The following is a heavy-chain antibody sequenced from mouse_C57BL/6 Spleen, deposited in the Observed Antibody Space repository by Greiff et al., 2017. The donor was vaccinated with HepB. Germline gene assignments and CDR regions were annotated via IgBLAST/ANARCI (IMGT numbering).Heavy chain of an antibody. CDR2: INPGSGGT. D-gene: IGHD2-10*01. CDR1: GYAFTNYL. CDR3: ARSPAYLSAMDY. J-gene: IGHJ4*01. V-gene: IGHV1-54*01. Sequence: VQGVESGAELVRPGTSVKVSCKASGYAFTNYLIEWVKQRPGQGLEWIGVINPGSGGTNYNEKFKGKATLTADKSSSTAYMQLSSLTSEDSAVYFCARSPAYLSAMDYWGQGTSVTVSS.